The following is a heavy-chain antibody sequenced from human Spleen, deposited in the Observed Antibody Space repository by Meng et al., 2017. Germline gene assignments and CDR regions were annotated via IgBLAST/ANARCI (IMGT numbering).Heavy chain of an antibody. J-gene: IGHJ4*02. V-gene: IGHV4-31*03. CDR1: GASISSAGYY. CDR2: IYNSGTT. CDR3: ARFNWSGVYDLFDY. Sequence: QVQLQESGPGLVKPSQTLSLTCSVSGASISSAGYYWSWIRQHPGKGLEWIGHIYNSGTTYHNPSLTSRIIISLDTSKNQFSLKLSSVTAADTAVYYCARFNWSGVYDLFDYWGQGTLVTVSS. D-gene: IGHD3-3*01.